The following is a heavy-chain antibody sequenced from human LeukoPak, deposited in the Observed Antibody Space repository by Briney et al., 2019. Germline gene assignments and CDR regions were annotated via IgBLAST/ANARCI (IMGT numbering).Heavy chain of an antibody. D-gene: IGHD3-16*02. V-gene: IGHV4-59*01. CDR2: IYYSGST. J-gene: IGHJ4*02. CDR1: GGSIGSYY. CDR3: AREADDYVWGSYRTFDY. Sequence: SETLSLTCTVSGGSIGSYYWSWIRQPPGKGLEWIGYIYYSGSTNYNPSLKSRVTISVATSKNQFSLKLSSVNAADTAVYYCAREADDYVWGSYRTFDYWGQGTLVTVSS.